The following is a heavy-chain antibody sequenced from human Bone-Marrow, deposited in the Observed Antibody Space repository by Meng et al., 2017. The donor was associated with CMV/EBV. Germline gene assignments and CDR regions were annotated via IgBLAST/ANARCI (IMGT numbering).Heavy chain of an antibody. D-gene: IGHD2-2*01. CDR2: IYYSGST. CDR3: ARGNIVVVPAARFEFMDV. CDR1: GGSMSSYY. V-gene: IGHV4-59*01. J-gene: IGHJ6*02. Sequence: SETLSLTCTVSGGSMSSYYWSWIRQPPGKGLEWIGYIYYSGSTNYNPSLKSRVTISVDTSKNQFSLKLSSVTAADTAVYYCARGNIVVVPAARFEFMDVWGQGTTVTVSS.